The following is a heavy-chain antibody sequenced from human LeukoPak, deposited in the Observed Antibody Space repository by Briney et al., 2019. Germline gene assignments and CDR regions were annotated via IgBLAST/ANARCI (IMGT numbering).Heavy chain of an antibody. D-gene: IGHD3-10*01. CDR3: AKEGFGD. V-gene: IGHV3-23*01. CDR1: GFTFTSYA. CDR2: ISGSGGNT. Sequence: GGSLRLSCTASGFTFTSYAMSWVRQAPGKGLEWVSTISGSGGNTYYADSVKGRFTISRDNPKNTVYLRMNSLRADDTALYYCAKEGFGDWGQGTLVTVSS. J-gene: IGHJ4*02.